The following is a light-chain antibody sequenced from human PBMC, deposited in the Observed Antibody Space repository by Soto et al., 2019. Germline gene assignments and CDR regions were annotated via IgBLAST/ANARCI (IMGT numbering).Light chain of an antibody. CDR3: QQYNSYSRT. V-gene: IGKV1-5*03. J-gene: IGKJ1*01. CDR1: QSISSW. Sequence: DIQMTQSPSTLSASVGDRVTITCRASQSISSWLAWYRQRQGKAPKLLIYKASSLESGVPSRFSGSGSGTEFTLTISSLQPDDFATYYRQQYNSYSRTFGQGTKVDIK. CDR2: KAS.